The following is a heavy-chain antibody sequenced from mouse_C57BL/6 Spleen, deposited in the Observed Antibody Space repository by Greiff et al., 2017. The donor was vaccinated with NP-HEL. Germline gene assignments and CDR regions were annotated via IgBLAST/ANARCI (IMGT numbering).Heavy chain of an antibody. J-gene: IGHJ4*01. D-gene: IGHD1-1*01. Sequence: EVQLQQSGPELVKPGASVKMSCKASGYTFTDYNMHWVKQSHGKSLEWIGYINPNNGGTSYNQKFKGKATLTVNKSSSTAYMELRSLTSEDSAVYYCARSLIYYYGSSSLMDYWGQGTSVTVSS. CDR2: INPNNGGT. V-gene: IGHV1-22*01. CDR1: GYTFTDYN. CDR3: ARSLIYYYGSSSLMDY.